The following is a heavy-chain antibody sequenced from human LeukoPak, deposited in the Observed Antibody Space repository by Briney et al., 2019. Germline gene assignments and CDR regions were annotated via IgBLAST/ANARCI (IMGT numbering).Heavy chain of an antibody. CDR1: VGTFSSYA. D-gene: IGHD3-22*01. J-gene: IGHJ4*02. V-gene: IGHV1-69*05. Sequence: SVKVSCKASVGTFSSYAISWVRQAPGQGLEWMGGIIPIFGTANYAQKFQGRVTITTDESTSTAYMELSSLRSEDTAVYYCARGTDSSGYYSAYWGQGTLVTVSS. CDR3: ARGTDSSGYYSAY. CDR2: IIPIFGTA.